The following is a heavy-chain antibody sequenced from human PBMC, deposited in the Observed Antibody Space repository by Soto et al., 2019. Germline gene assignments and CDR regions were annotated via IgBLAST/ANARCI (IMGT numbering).Heavy chain of an antibody. J-gene: IGHJ4*02. D-gene: IGHD5-12*01. Sequence: SVKVSCKASGGTFSSYTISWVRQAPGQGLEWMGRIIPILGIANYAQKFQGRVTITADKSTSTAYMVYLQMNSLRAEDTAVYFCAKGGTYHIGDFASWGQGTLVTVSS. CDR1: GGTFSSYT. CDR3: AKGGTYHIGDFAS. CDR2: IIPILGIA. V-gene: IGHV1-69*02.